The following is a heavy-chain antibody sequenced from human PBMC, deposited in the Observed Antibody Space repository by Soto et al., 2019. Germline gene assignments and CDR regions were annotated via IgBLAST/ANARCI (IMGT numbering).Heavy chain of an antibody. D-gene: IGHD2-21*02. J-gene: IGHJ4*02. Sequence: EVQLLESGGGLIQPGGSLRLSCAASGFTFSNYAMAWVRQAPGKGLEGVSVTSHSGGTVYYADSVKGRFTISRDNSKSTLDLQMNSLRVEDTATYFCAKDLTAEDKPRGLFDFWGQGTLVTVSS. CDR3: AKDLTAEDKPRGLFDF. CDR2: TSHSGGTV. CDR1: GFTFSNYA. V-gene: IGHV3-23*01.